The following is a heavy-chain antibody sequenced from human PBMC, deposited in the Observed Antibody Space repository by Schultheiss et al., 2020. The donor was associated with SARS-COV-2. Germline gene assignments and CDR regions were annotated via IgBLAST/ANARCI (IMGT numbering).Heavy chain of an antibody. V-gene: IGHV3-33*08. J-gene: IGHJ4*02. D-gene: IGHD6-19*01. Sequence: SLKISCAASGFTFSSYSMNWVRQAPGKGLEWVAVIWYDGSNKYYADSVKGRFTISRDNSKNTLYLQMNSLRAEDTAVYYCARDRGIAVAGIEDYWGQGTLVTVSS. CDR1: GFTFSSYS. CDR2: IWYDGSNK. CDR3: ARDRGIAVAGIEDY.